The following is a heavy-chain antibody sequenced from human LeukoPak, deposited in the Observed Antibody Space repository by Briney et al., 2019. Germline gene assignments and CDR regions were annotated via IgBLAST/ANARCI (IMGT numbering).Heavy chain of an antibody. J-gene: IGHJ4*02. D-gene: IGHD6-19*01. CDR3: AREGGKQWLVFDY. CDR1: GGSISSSNW. CDR2: IYHSGST. V-gene: IGHV4-4*02. Sequence: PSGTLSLTCAVSGGSISSSNWWSWVRQPPGKGLEWIGEIYHSGSTNYNPSLKSRVTLSMDTSKLQFSLKLTSVTAADTAVYYCAREGGKQWLVFDYWGQGALVTVSS.